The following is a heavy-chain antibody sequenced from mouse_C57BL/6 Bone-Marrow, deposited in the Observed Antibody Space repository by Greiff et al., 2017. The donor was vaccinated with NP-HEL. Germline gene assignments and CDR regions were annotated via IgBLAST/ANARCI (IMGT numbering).Heavy chain of an antibody. V-gene: IGHV5-12*01. CDR1: GFTFSDYY. Sequence: EVKLVESGGGLVQPGGSLKLSCAASGFTFSDYYMYWVRQTPEKRLEWVAYISNGGGSTYYPDTVKGRFTISRDNAKNTLYLQMSRLKSEDTAMYYCARHFYYYGSSWDAMDYWGQGTSVTVSS. D-gene: IGHD1-1*01. J-gene: IGHJ4*01. CDR3: ARHFYYYGSSWDAMDY. CDR2: ISNGGGST.